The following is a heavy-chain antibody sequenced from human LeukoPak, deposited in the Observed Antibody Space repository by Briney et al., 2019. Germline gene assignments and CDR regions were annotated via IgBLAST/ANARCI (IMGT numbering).Heavy chain of an antibody. CDR2: TFYRSRWFN. Sequence: SQTLSLTCVISGDSVSSTTAAWNWIRQSPSRGLEWLGRTFYRSRWFNDYAVSMRGRLAINPDTSKNQFSLQLNSVTPEDTAVYYCATGRELLALDAFDIWGQGTMVTVSS. CDR1: GDSVSSTTAA. D-gene: IGHD1-26*01. J-gene: IGHJ3*02. CDR3: ATGRELLALDAFDI. V-gene: IGHV6-1*01.